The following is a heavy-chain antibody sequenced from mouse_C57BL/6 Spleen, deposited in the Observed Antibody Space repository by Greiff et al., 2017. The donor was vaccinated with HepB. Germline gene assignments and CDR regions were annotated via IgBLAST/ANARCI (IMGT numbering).Heavy chain of an antibody. J-gene: IGHJ4*01. V-gene: IGHV1-52*01. Sequence: QVQLQQPGAELVRPGSSVKLSCKASGYTFTSYWMHWVKQRPIQGLEWIGNIDPSDSDTHYNQKFKDKATLTVDKSSSTAYMQLSSLTSEDSAVYYCTRGDYYCSSDDAMDCGGQGTSVTVSS. CDR3: TRGDYYCSSDDAMDC. D-gene: IGHD1-1*01. CDR1: GYTFTSYW. CDR2: IDPSDSDT.